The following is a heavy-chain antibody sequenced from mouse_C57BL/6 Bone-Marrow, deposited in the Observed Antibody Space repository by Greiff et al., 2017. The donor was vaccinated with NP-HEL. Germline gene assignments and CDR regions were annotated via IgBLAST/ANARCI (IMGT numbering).Heavy chain of an antibody. CDR2: IHPNSGST. D-gene: IGHD2-2*01. J-gene: IGHJ2*01. CDR3: ARKGIYYGYY. Sequence: VQLQQPGAELVKPGASVKLSCKASGYTFTSYWMHWVKQRPGQGLEWIGMIHPNSGSTNYNEKFKSKATLTVDKSSSTAYMQLSSLTSEDSADYYSARKGIYYGYYWGQGTTLTVSS. CDR1: GYTFTSYW. V-gene: IGHV1-64*01.